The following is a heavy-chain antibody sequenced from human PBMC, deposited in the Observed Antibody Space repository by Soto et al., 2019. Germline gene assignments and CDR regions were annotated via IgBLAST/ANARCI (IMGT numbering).Heavy chain of an antibody. CDR3: ARVVLH. J-gene: IGHJ4*02. Sequence: QVQLQESGPGLVKPSQTLSLTCTVSGGSISSGGYYWSWIRQHPGKGLEWIGYIYYSGSTSYNPALQRRATTSVDTSKTHFSLKLRSLTAADTAVYYSARVVLHWGQGTLVTVSS. CDR2: IYYSGST. CDR1: GGSISSGGYY. V-gene: IGHV4-31*03.